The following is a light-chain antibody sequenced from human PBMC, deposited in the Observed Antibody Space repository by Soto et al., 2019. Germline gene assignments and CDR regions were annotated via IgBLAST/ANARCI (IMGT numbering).Light chain of an antibody. Sequence: DIQMTQSPSTLSASVGDRVTITCRASRSISSWLAWYQQKPGKAPKLLIYKASGLESGVPSRFSGSGSGTDFTLTISSLQPDDFATYYCQQYSSYSRTFGQGTKVEIK. CDR2: KAS. J-gene: IGKJ1*01. CDR1: RSISSW. V-gene: IGKV1-5*03. CDR3: QQYSSYSRT.